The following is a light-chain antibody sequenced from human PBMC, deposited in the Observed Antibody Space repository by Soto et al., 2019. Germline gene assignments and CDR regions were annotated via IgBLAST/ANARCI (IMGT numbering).Light chain of an antibody. CDR2: AAS. J-gene: IGKJ1*01. Sequence: AIRMTQSPSSLSASTGDRVTITCRASQGISSYLAWYQQKPGKAPKLLIYAASTLQSGVPSRFIGSGSGTDFTLTISFLQSEDFATYYCQQYYSYPWTFGQGTKVEIK. CDR3: QQYYSYPWT. CDR1: QGISSY. V-gene: IGKV1-8*01.